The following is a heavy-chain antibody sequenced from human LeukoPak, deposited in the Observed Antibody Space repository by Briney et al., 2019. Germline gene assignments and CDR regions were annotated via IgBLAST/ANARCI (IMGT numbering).Heavy chain of an antibody. J-gene: IGHJ3*02. CDR2: ISGSGGST. CDR3: AKADGSGSYYKKGNYAFDI. CDR1: GFTFSSYA. Sequence: PGASLRLSCAASGFTFSSYAMSWVRQAPGKGLEWVSAISGSGGSTYYADSVKGRFTISSDNSKTTLYLQMNSLRAEDTAVYYCAKADGSGSYYKKGNYAFDIWGQGTMVTVSS. V-gene: IGHV3-23*01. D-gene: IGHD3-10*01.